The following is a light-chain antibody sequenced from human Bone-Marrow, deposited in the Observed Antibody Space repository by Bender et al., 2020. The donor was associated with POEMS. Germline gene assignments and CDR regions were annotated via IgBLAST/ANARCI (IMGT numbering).Light chain of an antibody. CDR2: KDT. J-gene: IGLJ3*02. CDR1: VLSKKY. V-gene: IGLV3-27*01. CDR3: SSWDDSLSGWV. Sequence: SYELTQPSSVSVSPGQTARITCSGDVLSKKYARWFQQKPGQAPILVIYKDTERPSGIPERFSGSKSGTSASLAISDIQSEDEGDYYCSSWDDSLSGWVFGGGTKLTVL.